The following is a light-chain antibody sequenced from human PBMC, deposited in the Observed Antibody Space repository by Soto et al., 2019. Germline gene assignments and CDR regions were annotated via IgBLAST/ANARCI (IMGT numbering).Light chain of an antibody. Sequence: DIQMTQSPSTLSASIGARVTITCRASQSINSWLAWYQQKPGKAPKLLIYDASNLASGVPSRFSGSGSGTEFTLVISSLQPGDFATYYCQQYDTYSYTFGQGTKLEI. CDR2: DAS. V-gene: IGKV1-5*01. CDR1: QSINSW. J-gene: IGKJ2*01. CDR3: QQYDTYSYT.